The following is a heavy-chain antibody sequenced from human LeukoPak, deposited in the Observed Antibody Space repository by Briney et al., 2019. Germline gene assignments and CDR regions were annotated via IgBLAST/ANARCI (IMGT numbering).Heavy chain of an antibody. CDR1: GFTFSSYE. Sequence: PGGSLRLSCAASGFTFSSYEMNWVRQAPGKGLEGVSYISSSGSTIYYADSVKGRFTISRDNAKNSLYLQMNSLRAEDTAVYYCARDARLAYCGGDCYHYYYYYYGMDVWGQGTTVTVSS. D-gene: IGHD2-21*02. CDR2: ISSSGSTI. J-gene: IGHJ6*02. V-gene: IGHV3-48*03. CDR3: ARDARLAYCGGDCYHYYYYYYGMDV.